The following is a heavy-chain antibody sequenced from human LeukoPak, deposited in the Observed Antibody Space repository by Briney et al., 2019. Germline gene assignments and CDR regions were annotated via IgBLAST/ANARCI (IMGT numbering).Heavy chain of an antibody. V-gene: IGHV1-2*02. CDR1: GYTFTGYY. CDR2: INPNSGGT. J-gene: IGHJ5*02. CDR3: ARGEHCGGDCYQPDINWFDP. Sequence: GASVKVSFKASGYTFTGYYMHWVRQAPGQGLEWMGWINPNSGGTNYAQKFQGRVTMTRDTSISTAYMELSRLRSDDTAVYYCARGEHCGGDCYQPDINWFDPWGQGTLVTVSS. D-gene: IGHD2-21*02.